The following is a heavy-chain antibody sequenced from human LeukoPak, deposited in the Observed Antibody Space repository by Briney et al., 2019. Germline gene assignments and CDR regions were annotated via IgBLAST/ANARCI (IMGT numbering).Heavy chain of an antibody. D-gene: IGHD2-2*01. CDR3: AKYSQLLSGYYFDF. V-gene: IGHV3-23*01. CDR1: GFTFSSYA. CDR2: ISGSGGST. J-gene: IGHJ4*02. Sequence: GGSLRLSCAASGFTFSSYAMSRVRQAPGKGLEWVSAISGSGGSTYYADSVKGRFTISRDNSKNTLYLQMNSLRVEDTAKYYCAKYSQLLSGYYFDFWGQGTLVTVSS.